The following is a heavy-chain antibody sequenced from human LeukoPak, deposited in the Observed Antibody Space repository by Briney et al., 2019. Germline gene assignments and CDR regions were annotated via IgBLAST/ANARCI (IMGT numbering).Heavy chain of an antibody. Sequence: GGSLRLSCAASGFTFSDYYMSWIRQAPGKGLEWVSYISSSSSYIYYADSVKGRFTISRDNAKNSLYLQMNSLRAEDTAVYYCARDFRGSMYYYDSSGYYLWGQGTLVTVSS. CDR2: ISSSSSYI. CDR3: ARDFRGSMYYYDSSGYYL. D-gene: IGHD3-22*01. V-gene: IGHV3-11*06. CDR1: GFTFSDYY. J-gene: IGHJ4*02.